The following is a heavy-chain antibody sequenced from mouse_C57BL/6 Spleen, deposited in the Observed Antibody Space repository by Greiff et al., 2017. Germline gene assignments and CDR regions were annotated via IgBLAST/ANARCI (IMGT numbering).Heavy chain of an antibody. Sequence: QVQLQQPGAELVRPGSSVKLSCKASGYTFTSYWMDWVKQRPGQGLEWIGNIYPSDSETHYNQKFKDKATLTVDKSSSTAYMQLSSLTSEDSAVYYCARGRGYDYDSAMDYWGQGTSVTVSS. V-gene: IGHV1-61*01. CDR2: IYPSDSET. J-gene: IGHJ4*01. D-gene: IGHD2-4*01. CDR3: ARGRGYDYDSAMDY. CDR1: GYTFTSYW.